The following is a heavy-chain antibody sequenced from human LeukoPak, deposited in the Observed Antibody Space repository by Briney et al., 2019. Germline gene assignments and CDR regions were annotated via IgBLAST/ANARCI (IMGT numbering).Heavy chain of an antibody. CDR3: ASGPSSGYHYTLGS. Sequence: GGSLRLSCAAAGFTFSSYWMHWVRQAPGKGVGWVSRINSDGSSRTYADSVKGLFTISRDNAKNTLYLQMNSLRAEDTAVYYCASGPSSGYHYTLGSWGQGTLVTVSS. CDR2: INSDGSSR. V-gene: IGHV3-74*01. J-gene: IGHJ5*02. CDR1: GFTFSSYW. D-gene: IGHD3-22*01.